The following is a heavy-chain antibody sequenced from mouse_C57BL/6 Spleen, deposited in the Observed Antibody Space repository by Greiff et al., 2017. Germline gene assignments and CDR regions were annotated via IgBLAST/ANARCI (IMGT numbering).Heavy chain of an antibody. Sequence: QVQLQQSGAELVRPGASVKLSCKASGYTFTSYGIRWVKQRTGQGLEWIGEIYPKSGDTYYNEKFKGKATLTVDKSSSTAYMELRSLTSEDSAVYFWARWSDGYSSFYFDYWSQGATLTVSS. D-gene: IGHD2-3*01. CDR1: GYTFTSYG. J-gene: IGHJ2*01. CDR2: IYPKSGDT. CDR3: ARWSDGYSSFYFDY. V-gene: IGHV1-81*01.